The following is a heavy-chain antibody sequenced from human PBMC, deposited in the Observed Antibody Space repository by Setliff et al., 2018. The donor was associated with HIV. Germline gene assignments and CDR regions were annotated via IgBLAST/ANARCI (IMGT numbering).Heavy chain of an antibody. Sequence: GASVKVSCKASGYTFTSYAMHWVRQAPGQRLEWMGWINAGNGNTKYSQKFQGRVTITRDTSASTAYMELSSLRSEDTAVYYCARVSVFGSAMARGGYFDYWGQGTPVTVSS. D-gene: IGHD5-18*01. CDR1: GYTFTSYA. CDR2: INAGNGNT. J-gene: IGHJ4*02. V-gene: IGHV1-3*01. CDR3: ARVSVFGSAMARGGYFDY.